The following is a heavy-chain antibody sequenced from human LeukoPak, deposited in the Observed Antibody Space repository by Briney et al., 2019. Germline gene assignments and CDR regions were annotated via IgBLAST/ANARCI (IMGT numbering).Heavy chain of an antibody. CDR1: GFTFSSYA. D-gene: IGHD3-9*01. CDR2: ISSNGGST. Sequence: GGSLRLSCSASGFTFSSYAMHWVRQAPGKGLEYVSAISSNGGSTYYADSVEGRFTISRDNSKNTLYLQMSSLRAEDTAVYYCVKVPDYDILTGYLDYWGQGTLVTVSS. J-gene: IGHJ4*02. V-gene: IGHV3-64D*06. CDR3: VKVPDYDILTGYLDY.